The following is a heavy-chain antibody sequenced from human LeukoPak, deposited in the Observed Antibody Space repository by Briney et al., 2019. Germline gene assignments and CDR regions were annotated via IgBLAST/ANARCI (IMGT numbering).Heavy chain of an antibody. V-gene: IGHV3-9*01. CDR3: ARDPGMYDI. J-gene: IGHJ3*02. Sequence: GGSLRLSCAASGFTFDDYAIHWVRQAPGKGLEWVSGISWNSGSIGYADSVKGRFTISRDNAKNSLYLQMNSLRAEDTALYYCARDPGMYDIWGQGTMVTVSS. CDR1: GFTFDDYA. CDR2: ISWNSGSI. D-gene: IGHD3-10*01.